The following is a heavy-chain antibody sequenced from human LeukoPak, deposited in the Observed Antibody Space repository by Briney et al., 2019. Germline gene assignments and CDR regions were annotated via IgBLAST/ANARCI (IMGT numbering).Heavy chain of an antibody. D-gene: IGHD2-15*01. J-gene: IGHJ5*02. CDR1: GYTFTGYY. V-gene: IGHV1-2*02. Sequence: SVKVSCKASGYTFTGYYAHWVRHPPGQGLEWMGWINPNSGGQNYEQKFKGRVTMTRDTSLGPAYMELSRLRSDDTAVYYCAALWYWSGGSCYWFDPWGQGTLVTVSS. CDR2: INPNSGGQ. CDR3: AALWYWSGGSCYWFDP.